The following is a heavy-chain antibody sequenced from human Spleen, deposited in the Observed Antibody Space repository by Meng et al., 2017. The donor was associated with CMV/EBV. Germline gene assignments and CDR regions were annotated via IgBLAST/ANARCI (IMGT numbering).Heavy chain of an antibody. V-gene: IGHV5-51*01. CDR2: IHPGDSDT. CDR1: GYTFGNYW. D-gene: IGHD3-22*01. CDR3: ARRGMITTRGYWFDP. Sequence: GESLKISCEGSGYTFGNYWIDWVRQMPGKGLEWMGSIHPGDSDTRYSPSFHGQVTFSADKSIRTAYLQWSGLNASDTAMYYCARRGMITTRGYWFDPWGQGTLVTVSS. J-gene: IGHJ5*02.